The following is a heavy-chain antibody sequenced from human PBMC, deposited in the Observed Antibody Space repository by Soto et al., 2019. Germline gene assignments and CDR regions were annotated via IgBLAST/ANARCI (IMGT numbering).Heavy chain of an antibody. D-gene: IGHD2-2*01. J-gene: IGHJ6*02. V-gene: IGHV3-13*01. Sequence: PGGPLRLSCAASGFTFSSYDMHWVRQATGKGLEWVSAIGTAGDTYYPGSVKGRFTISRENAKNSLYLQMNSLRAGDTAVYYCARQLPTSYYYYGMDVWGQGTTVTVSS. CDR1: GFTFSSYD. CDR3: ARQLPTSYYYYGMDV. CDR2: IGTAGDT.